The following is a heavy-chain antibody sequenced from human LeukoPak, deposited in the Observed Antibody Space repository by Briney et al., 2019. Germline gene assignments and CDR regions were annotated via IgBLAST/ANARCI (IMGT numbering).Heavy chain of an antibody. J-gene: IGHJ5*02. CDR1: GFTVSSNY. Sequence: GGSLRLSCAASGFTVSSNYMSWVRQAPGKGLEWVSIIYSGGSTYYADSVKGRFTISRDKSKNTLYLQMNSLRAEGTAVYYCASGYSTSSAGFDPWGQGTLVTVSS. V-gene: IGHV3-66*01. CDR2: IYSGGST. CDR3: ASGYSTSSAGFDP. D-gene: IGHD6-13*01.